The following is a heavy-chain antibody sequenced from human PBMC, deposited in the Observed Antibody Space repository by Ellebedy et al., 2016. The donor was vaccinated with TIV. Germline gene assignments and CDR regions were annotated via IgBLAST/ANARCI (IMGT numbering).Heavy chain of an antibody. D-gene: IGHD1-1*01. CDR1: GYSFSNYA. V-gene: IGHV1-18*01. Sequence: ASVKVSCXAFGYSFSNYAITWVRQAPGQGLEWMGWISAYTGNTHYAKMFQGRVTMTTDTSTSTAYMDLRGLRSDDTAVYYCARVPGVQFFFLPREGAADIWGQGTMVTVSS. J-gene: IGHJ3*02. CDR2: ISAYTGNT. CDR3: ARVPGVQFFFLPREGAADI.